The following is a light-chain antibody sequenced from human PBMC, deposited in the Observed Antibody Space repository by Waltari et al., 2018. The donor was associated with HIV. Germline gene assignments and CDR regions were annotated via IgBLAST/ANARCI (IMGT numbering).Light chain of an antibody. CDR1: GNIKTY. CDR3: QQSYSSPYT. V-gene: IGKV1-39*01. CDR2: ETS. Sequence: DIQMTQSPSSLSASVGDRVSITCRASGNIKTYLSWYQQRPGRAPSLLIFETSTLETGVPSRFSGSGSGTHFSLTISNLQPHGFATYFCQQSYSSPYTFGGGTRVQI. J-gene: IGKJ4*01.